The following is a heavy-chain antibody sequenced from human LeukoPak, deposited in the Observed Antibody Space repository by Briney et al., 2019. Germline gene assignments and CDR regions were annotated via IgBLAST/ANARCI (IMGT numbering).Heavy chain of an antibody. D-gene: IGHD4-11*01. V-gene: IGHV4-59*01. CDR3: ARSHSNYFDY. Sequence: PSETLSLTCTVSGGSISSYHWSWIRQPPGKGLEWIGYIYYSGSTNYNPSLKSRVTISVDTSKNQFSLKLSSVTAADTAVYYCARSHSNYFDYWGQGTLVTVSS. J-gene: IGHJ4*02. CDR1: GGSISSYH. CDR2: IYYSGST.